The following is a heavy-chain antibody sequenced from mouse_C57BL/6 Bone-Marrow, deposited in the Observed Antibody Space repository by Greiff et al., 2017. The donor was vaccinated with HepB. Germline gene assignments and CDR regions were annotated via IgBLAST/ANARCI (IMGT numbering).Heavy chain of an antibody. D-gene: IGHD1-1*01. CDR3: AREGYYYGSSYWYFDV. J-gene: IGHJ1*03. V-gene: IGHV5-16*01. Sequence: EVKLMESEGGLVQPGRSMKLSCTASGFTFSDYYMAWVRQVPEKGLEWVANINYDGSSTYYLDSLKSRFIISRDNAKNILYLQMSSLKSEDTATYYCAREGYYYGSSYWYFDVWGTGTTVTVSS. CDR1: GFTFSDYY. CDR2: INYDGSST.